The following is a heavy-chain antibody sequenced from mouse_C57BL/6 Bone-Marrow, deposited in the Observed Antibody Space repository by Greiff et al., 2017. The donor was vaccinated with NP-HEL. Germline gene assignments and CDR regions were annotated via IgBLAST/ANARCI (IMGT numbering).Heavy chain of an antibody. CDR1: GYTFTDHT. V-gene: IGHV1-78*01. CDR2: IYPRDGST. CDR3: AEGYYAMDY. J-gene: IGHJ4*01. Sequence: QVQLKQSDAELAKPGASVKISCKASGYTFTDHTINWMKQRTGQGLEWIGDIYPRDGSTKYNEKFKGKATWTADKSSSTAYMQLNSLTSDVSAVCFFAEGYYAMDYWGQGTSVTVSS.